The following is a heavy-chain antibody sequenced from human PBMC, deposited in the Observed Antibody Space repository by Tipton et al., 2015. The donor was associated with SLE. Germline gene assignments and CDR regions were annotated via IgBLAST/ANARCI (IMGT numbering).Heavy chain of an antibody. CDR1: GGSFNGYY. D-gene: IGHD6-13*01. CDR3: ASGDSSSWSLRGHDY. J-gene: IGHJ4*02. V-gene: IGHV4-34*01. CDR2: INHSEST. Sequence: TLSLTCAVYGGSFNGYYWNWIRQPPGKGLEWIGEINHSESTNYSTSLKSRVTISVGTSKNQFSLKLSSVTAADTAVYYCASGDSSSWSLRGHDYWGQGTLVTVSS.